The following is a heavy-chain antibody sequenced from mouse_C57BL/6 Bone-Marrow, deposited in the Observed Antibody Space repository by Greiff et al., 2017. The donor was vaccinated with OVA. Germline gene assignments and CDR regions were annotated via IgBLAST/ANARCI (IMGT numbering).Heavy chain of an antibody. CDR1: GYTFTDYY. Sequence: VQLQQSGPVLVKPGASVKMSCKASGYTFTDYYLNWVKQSHGKSLEWIGVINHYNGGTSYKQQCKGKATLTVDKSSSTAYMELNSLTSEDSAVYYCARYSYYYGSSYRYCDVWGTGTTVTVSS. D-gene: IGHD1-1*01. J-gene: IGHJ1*03. CDR2: INHYNGGT. V-gene: IGHV1-19*01. CDR3: ARYSYYYGSSYRYCDV.